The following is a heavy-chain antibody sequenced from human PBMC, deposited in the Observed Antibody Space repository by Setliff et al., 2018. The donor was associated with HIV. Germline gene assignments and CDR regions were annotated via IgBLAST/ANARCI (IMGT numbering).Heavy chain of an antibody. D-gene: IGHD5-12*01. CDR2: IIPMYGVT. J-gene: IGHJ4*02. CDR1: GGTFSSYV. CDR3: ARSAHDSETGY. V-gene: IGHV1-69*05. Sequence: VASVKVSCKASGGTFSSYVISWVRQAPGQGPEWMGGIIPMYGVTNYAQKFQGRVTITTDESTSTAYMELSSMRSEDTAFYYCARSAHDSETGYWGQGTLVTVSS.